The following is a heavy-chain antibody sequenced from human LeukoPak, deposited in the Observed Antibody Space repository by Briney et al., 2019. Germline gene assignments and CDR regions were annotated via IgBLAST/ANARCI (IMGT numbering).Heavy chain of an antibody. CDR2: INHSGSI. CDR3: ARGDLGVTMGRGGSPYYYMDV. J-gene: IGHJ6*03. Sequence: SETLSLTCAVYGGSFSGYYWSWIRQPPGKGLEWIGEINHSGSINYNSSLKSRVTISVGTSKNQFSLKLSSVTAADTAVYYCARGDLGVTMGRGGSPYYYMDVWGKGTTVTVSS. CDR1: GGSFSGYY. D-gene: IGHD3-10*01. V-gene: IGHV4-34*01.